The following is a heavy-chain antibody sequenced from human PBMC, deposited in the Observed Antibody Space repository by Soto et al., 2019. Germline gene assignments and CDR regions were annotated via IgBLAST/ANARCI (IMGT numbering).Heavy chain of an antibody. J-gene: IGHJ4*02. CDR1: GFTFSSYA. CDR2: ISGSGGST. CDR3: AKVGGYDFWSGYQIDY. D-gene: IGHD3-3*01. Sequence: GGSLRLSCAASGFTFSSYAMSWVRQAPGKGLEWVSAISGSGGSTYYADSVKGRFTISRDNSKNTLYLQMNSLRAEDTAVYYCAKVGGYDFWSGYQIDYWGQGTLVPVSS. V-gene: IGHV3-23*01.